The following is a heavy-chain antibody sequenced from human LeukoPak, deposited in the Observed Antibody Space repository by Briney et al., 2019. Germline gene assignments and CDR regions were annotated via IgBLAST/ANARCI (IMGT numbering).Heavy chain of an antibody. Sequence: ASVKVSCKASGGTFSCYAISWVRQAPGQGLEWMGGIIPIFGTANYAQKFQGRVTITADESTSTAYMELSSLRSEDTAVYYCARASPHDYGDYALDYWGQGTLVTVSS. J-gene: IGHJ4*02. V-gene: IGHV1-69*13. D-gene: IGHD4-17*01. CDR3: ARASPHDYGDYALDY. CDR1: GGTFSCYA. CDR2: IIPIFGTA.